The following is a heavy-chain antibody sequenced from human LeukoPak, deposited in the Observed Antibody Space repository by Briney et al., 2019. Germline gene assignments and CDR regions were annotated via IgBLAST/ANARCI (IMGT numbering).Heavy chain of an antibody. CDR3: ARDYDFWSSNWFDP. V-gene: IGHV3-20*01. Sequence: GGSLRLSCAASGFTFDDYGMSWVRQAPGKGLEWVSGINWNGGSTGYADPVKGRFTISRDNAKNSLYLQMNSLRAEDTALYHCARDYDFWSSNWFDPWGQGTLVTVSS. CDR1: GFTFDDYG. CDR2: INWNGGST. J-gene: IGHJ5*02. D-gene: IGHD3-3*01.